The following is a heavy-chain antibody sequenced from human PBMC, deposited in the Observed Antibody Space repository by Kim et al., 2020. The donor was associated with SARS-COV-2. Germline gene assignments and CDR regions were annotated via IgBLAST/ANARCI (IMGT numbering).Heavy chain of an antibody. J-gene: IGHJ3*02. V-gene: IGHV3-53*04. CDR2: IYSGGST. CDR3: ARVHGDFWSGMNAFDI. CDR1: GFTVSSNY. D-gene: IGHD3-3*01. Sequence: GGSLRLSCAASGFTVSSNYMSWVRQAPGKGLEWVSVIYSGGSTYYADSVKGRFTISRHNSKNTLYLQMNSLRAEDTAVYYCARVHGDFWSGMNAFDIWGQGTMVTVSS.